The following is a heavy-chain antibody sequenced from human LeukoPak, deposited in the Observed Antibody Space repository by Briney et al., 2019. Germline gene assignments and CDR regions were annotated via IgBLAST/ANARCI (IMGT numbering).Heavy chain of an antibody. D-gene: IGHD3-22*01. Sequence: PGGSLRLSCAASGFTFSSYAMSWVRQAPGKGLEWVSTISGGGENTYYADSVKGRFTIFRDNSKNTLYLQMSSLRAEDTAVYYCAKGDHYDSSGPSFDYWGQGTLVTVSS. CDR3: AKGDHYDSSGPSFDY. J-gene: IGHJ4*02. CDR2: ISGGGENT. V-gene: IGHV3-23*01. CDR1: GFTFSSYA.